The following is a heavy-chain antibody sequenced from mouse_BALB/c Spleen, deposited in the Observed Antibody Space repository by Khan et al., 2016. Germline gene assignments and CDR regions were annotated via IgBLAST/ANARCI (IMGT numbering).Heavy chain of an antibody. Sequence: QVQLKESGPGLVAPSQSLSITCTVSGFSLTGYGVNWVRQPPGKGLEWLGKIWAGGRTDYNSALKSRVSISKDNSKSQVVLKMNSLQTDETANYCCTSDDDWFAYWGQGTLVIVSA. CDR2: IWAGGRT. V-gene: IGHV2-6-7*01. CDR3: TSDDDWFAY. J-gene: IGHJ3*01. CDR1: GFSLTGYG.